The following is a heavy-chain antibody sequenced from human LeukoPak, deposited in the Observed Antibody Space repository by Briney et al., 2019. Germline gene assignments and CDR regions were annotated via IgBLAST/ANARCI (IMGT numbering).Heavy chain of an antibody. Sequence: GGSLRLSCAASGFTFSTYWMTWVRQAPGKGLEWVGRIRNKAKSYTTEYAASVKGRFTISRDDSKNSLSLQMNSLRTDDTAVYYCARDTSGSPDDYWGQGTLVTVSS. CDR1: GFTFSTYW. V-gene: IGHV3-72*01. CDR3: ARDTSGSPDDY. D-gene: IGHD5-12*01. J-gene: IGHJ4*02. CDR2: IRNKAKSYTT.